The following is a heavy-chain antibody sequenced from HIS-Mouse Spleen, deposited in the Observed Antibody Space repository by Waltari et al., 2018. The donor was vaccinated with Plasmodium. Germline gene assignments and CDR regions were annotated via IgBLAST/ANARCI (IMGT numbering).Heavy chain of an antibody. V-gene: IGHV1-18*01. D-gene: IGHD6-19*01. CDR3: ARGSAGDAFDI. CDR1: CYTFTSYA. CDR2: ISPYNGNT. Sequence: QVQLVQSGAEVTKPGSAVKVPCQTSCYTFTSYAISCSRQAPGQGLEWMGWISPYNGNTNFAQKLQSRVTMNTDTSTSTAYMELRGLRSDDTAVYYCARGSAGDAFDIWGQGTMVTVSS. J-gene: IGHJ3*02.